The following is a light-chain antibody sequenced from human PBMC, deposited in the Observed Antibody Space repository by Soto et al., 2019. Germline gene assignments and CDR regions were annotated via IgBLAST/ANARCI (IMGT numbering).Light chain of an antibody. Sequence: DIQMTQSPSTLSASVGDRFTITCRASQTINSFLAWYQQTPGKAPKLLIYDASRLQSGVPSRFSRGGSGTEFTLTICSLQPDDFAPFHGQRYYRYPWTIGQGTKVEIK. J-gene: IGKJ1*01. CDR2: DAS. V-gene: IGKV1-5*01. CDR1: QTINSF. CDR3: QRYYRYPWT.